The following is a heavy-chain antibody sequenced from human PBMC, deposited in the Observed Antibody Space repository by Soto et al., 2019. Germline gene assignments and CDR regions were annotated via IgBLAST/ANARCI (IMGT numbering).Heavy chain of an antibody. CDR3: ARDNSSSWIDY. J-gene: IGHJ4*02. D-gene: IGHD6-13*01. CDR2: IWYDGSNK. Sequence: QVQLVESGGGVVQPGRSLRLSCAASGFTFSSYGMHWVRQAPGKGLEWVAVIWYDGSNKYYADSVKGRFTISRDNSKNTLYLQMNSLRAEDTAGYYCARDNSSSWIDYWGQVTLVTVSS. V-gene: IGHV3-33*01. CDR1: GFTFSSYG.